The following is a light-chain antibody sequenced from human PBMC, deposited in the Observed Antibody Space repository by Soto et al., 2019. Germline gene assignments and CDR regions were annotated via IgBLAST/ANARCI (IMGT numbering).Light chain of an antibody. CDR2: GAS. J-gene: IGKJ1*01. CDR1: QSINSF. CDR3: QQYSRSPRT. V-gene: IGKV3-20*01. Sequence: EIVLTQSPGTLSLSPGEGATLSCRASQSINSFLAWYQQRRGQAPRLLIHGASNRATGIPDRFSGSGSGTDFTLTISRLEPEDFAVYYCQQYSRSPRTFGQGTKVEIK.